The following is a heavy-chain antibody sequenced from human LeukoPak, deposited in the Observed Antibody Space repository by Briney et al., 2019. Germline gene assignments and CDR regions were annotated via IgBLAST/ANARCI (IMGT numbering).Heavy chain of an antibody. Sequence: ASVKVSCKASGYTFTSYGISWVRQAPGQGLEWMGWINPNSGGTNYAQKFQGRVTMTRDTSISTAYMELSRLRSDDTAVYYCARSIAAAGEVDYWGQGTLVTVSS. D-gene: IGHD6-13*01. J-gene: IGHJ4*02. V-gene: IGHV1-2*02. CDR2: INPNSGGT. CDR3: ARSIAAAGEVDY. CDR1: GYTFTSYG.